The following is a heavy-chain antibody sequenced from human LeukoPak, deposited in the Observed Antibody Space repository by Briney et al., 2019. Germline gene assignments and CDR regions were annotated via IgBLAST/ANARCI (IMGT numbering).Heavy chain of an antibody. CDR3: ASRGGSWAY. CDR2: INHSGST. V-gene: IGHV4-34*01. Sequence: SETLSLTCAVYGGSFSSYYWSWIRQPPGKGLEWIGEINHSGSTNYNPSLKSRVTISVDTSKNQFSLKLSSVTAADTAVYYCASRGGSWAYWGQGTLVTVSS. D-gene: IGHD2-15*01. J-gene: IGHJ4*02. CDR1: GGSFSSYY.